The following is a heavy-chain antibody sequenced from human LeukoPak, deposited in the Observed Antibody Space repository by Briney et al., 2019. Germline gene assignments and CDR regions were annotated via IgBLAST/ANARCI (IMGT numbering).Heavy chain of an antibody. CDR1: GFSVSNNY. CDR2: IYSGGST. J-gene: IGHJ1*01. V-gene: IGHV3-66*01. Sequence: GGSLRLSCAASGFSVSNNYMSWVRQAPGKGLEWVSVIYSGGSTFYADSVEGRFTISRDNSKNTLYLQMNSLRAEDTAVYYCASDSYSPEYFQHWGQGTLVTVSS. D-gene: IGHD2-15*01. CDR3: ASDSYSPEYFQH.